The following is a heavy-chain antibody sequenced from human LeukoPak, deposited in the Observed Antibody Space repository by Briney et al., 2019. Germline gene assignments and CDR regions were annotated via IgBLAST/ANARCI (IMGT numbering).Heavy chain of an antibody. V-gene: IGHV3-30-3*01. CDR3: AKEYSYEYYFDY. Sequence: GGSLRLSCAASGFTFSSYAMHWVRQAPGKGLEWVAVISYDGSNKYYADSVKGRFTISRDNSKNTLYLQMNSLRAEDTAVYYCAKEYSYEYYFDYWGQGTLVTVSS. J-gene: IGHJ4*02. CDR2: ISYDGSNK. D-gene: IGHD2-15*01. CDR1: GFTFSSYA.